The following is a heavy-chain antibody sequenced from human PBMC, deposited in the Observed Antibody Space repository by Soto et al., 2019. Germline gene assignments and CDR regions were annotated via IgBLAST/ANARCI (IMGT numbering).Heavy chain of an antibody. Sequence: GASVKVSCKASGGTFSSYAISWVRQAPGQGLEWMGGIIPIFGTANYAQKFQGRVTITADESTSTAYMELSSLRSEDTAVYYCARGVMGSEDFWSGYPIRQSNYYYCGMDVWGQGTTVTVAS. CDR1: GGTFSSYA. CDR2: IIPIFGTA. J-gene: IGHJ6*02. CDR3: ARGVMGSEDFWSGYPIRQSNYYYCGMDV. D-gene: IGHD3-3*01. V-gene: IGHV1-69*13.